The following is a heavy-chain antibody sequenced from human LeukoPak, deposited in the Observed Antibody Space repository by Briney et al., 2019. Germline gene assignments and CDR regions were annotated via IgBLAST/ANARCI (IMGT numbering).Heavy chain of an antibody. CDR2: ISAYNGET. V-gene: IGHV1-18*01. CDR3: ARDAKVGSNVLRFSEWLSPFDY. D-gene: IGHD3-3*01. CDR1: GYTFTSYG. J-gene: IGHJ4*02. Sequence: ASVAVSCQASGYTFTSYGISWVRQAPGQGLGWMGWISAYNGETNYAQKLQGRVTMTTDTSTSTAYMEMRSMRSDDTDVYYCARDAKVGSNVLRFSEWLSPFDYWGQGTLVTVSS.